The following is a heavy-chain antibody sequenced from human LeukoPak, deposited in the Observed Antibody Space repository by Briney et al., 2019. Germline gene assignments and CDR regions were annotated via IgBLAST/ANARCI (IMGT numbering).Heavy chain of an antibody. Sequence: GGSLRLSCAASGFTFSNAWMSWVRQAPGKGLEWVGRIKSKTDGGTTDYAAPVKGRFTISRDDSKNTLYLQMNSLKTEDTAVYYCTTAIDYYDSSGYYYYFDYWGQGTLVTVSS. CDR3: TTAIDYYDSSGYYYYFDY. V-gene: IGHV3-15*01. J-gene: IGHJ4*02. D-gene: IGHD3-22*01. CDR2: IKSKTDGGTT. CDR1: GFTFSNAW.